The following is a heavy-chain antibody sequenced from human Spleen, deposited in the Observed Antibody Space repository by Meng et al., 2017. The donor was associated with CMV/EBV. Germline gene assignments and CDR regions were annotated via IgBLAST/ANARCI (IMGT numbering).Heavy chain of an antibody. CDR1: GFTFSSYS. V-gene: IGHV3-48*04. Sequence: LSLTCAASGFTFSSYSMNWVRQAPGKGLEWVSYISSSSSTIYYADSVKGRFTISRDNAKNSLYLQMNSLRAEDTAVYYCARDGVESSIFGVVIIHFDYWGQGTLVTVSS. J-gene: IGHJ4*02. D-gene: IGHD3-3*01. CDR2: ISSSSSTI. CDR3: ARDGVESSIFGVVIIHFDY.